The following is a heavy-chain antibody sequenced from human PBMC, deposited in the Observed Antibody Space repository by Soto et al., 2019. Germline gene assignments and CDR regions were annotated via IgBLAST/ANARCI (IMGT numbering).Heavy chain of an antibody. Sequence: SETLSLTCTVSGGSISSYYWSWIRQPPGKGLEWIGYIYYSGSTNYNPSLKSRVTISVDTSKNQFSLKPSSVTAADTAVYYCARDDGSGRDDIWGQGKMVTVSS. CDR2: IYYSGST. J-gene: IGHJ3*02. D-gene: IGHD3-10*01. V-gene: IGHV4-59*01. CDR3: ARDDGSGRDDI. CDR1: GGSISSYY.